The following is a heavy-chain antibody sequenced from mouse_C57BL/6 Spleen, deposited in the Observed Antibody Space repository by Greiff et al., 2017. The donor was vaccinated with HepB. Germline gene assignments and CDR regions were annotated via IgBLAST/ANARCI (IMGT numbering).Heavy chain of an antibody. D-gene: IGHD3-3*01. V-gene: IGHV3-6*01. CDR2: ISYDGSN. Sequence: EVQVVESGPGLVKPSQSLSLTCSVTGYSITSGYYWNWIRQFPGNKQEWMGYISYDGSNNYNPSLKNRISITRDTSKNQFFLKLNSVTTEDTATYYCARLGGTDFDYWGQGTTLTVSS. CDR3: ARLGGTDFDY. CDR1: GYSITSGYY. J-gene: IGHJ2*01.